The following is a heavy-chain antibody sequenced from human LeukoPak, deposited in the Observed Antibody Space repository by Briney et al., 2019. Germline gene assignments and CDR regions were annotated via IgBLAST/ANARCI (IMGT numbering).Heavy chain of an antibody. CDR3: ARYQLHDAFDI. D-gene: IGHD2-2*01. CDR1: GYSISSGYY. CDR2: IYHSGST. V-gene: IGHV4-38-2*02. J-gene: IGHJ3*02. Sequence: SETLSLTCTVSGYSISSGYYWGWIRQPPGKGLEWIGSIYHSGSTYYNPSLKSRVTISVDTSKNQFSLKLSSVTAADTAVYYCARYQLHDAFDIWGQGTMVTVSS.